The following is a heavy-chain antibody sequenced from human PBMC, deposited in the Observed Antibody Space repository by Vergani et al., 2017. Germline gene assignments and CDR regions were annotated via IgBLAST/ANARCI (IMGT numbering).Heavy chain of an antibody. CDR3: ARDSTMVRGVPNV. D-gene: IGHD3-10*01. Sequence: QVQLVQSGAEVKKPGASVKVSCKASGYTFTSYYMHWVRQAPGQGLEWMGIINPSGGSTSYAQKFQGRVTMTRDTSTSTVYMKLSSLRSEDTAVYYCARDSTMVRGVPNVWGQGTTVTVSS. V-gene: IGHV1-46*01. J-gene: IGHJ6*02. CDR2: INPSGGST. CDR1: GYTFTSYY.